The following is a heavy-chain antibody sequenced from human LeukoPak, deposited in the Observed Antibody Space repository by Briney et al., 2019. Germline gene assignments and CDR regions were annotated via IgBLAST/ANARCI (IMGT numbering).Heavy chain of an antibody. CDR3: ARDLDCSSTSCPQGY. CDR1: GGTFSSYA. CDR2: IIPILGIA. V-gene: IGHV1-69*04. Sequence: VASVKVSCKASGGTFSSYAISWVRQAPGQGLEWMGRIIPILGIANYAQKFQGRVTITADKSTSTAYMELSSLRSEDTAVYYCARDLDCSSTSCPQGYWGQGTLVTVSS. D-gene: IGHD2-2*01. J-gene: IGHJ4*02.